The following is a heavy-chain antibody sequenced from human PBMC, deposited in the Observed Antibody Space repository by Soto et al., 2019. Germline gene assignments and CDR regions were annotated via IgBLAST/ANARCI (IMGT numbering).Heavy chain of an antibody. CDR2: ISGSDGST. D-gene: IGHD6-19*01. CDR3: AKEYSSGWYYFDY. J-gene: IGHJ4*02. V-gene: IGHV3-23*01. CDR1: GFTFSSYA. Sequence: HPGGSLRLSCAASGFTFSSYAMSWVRQAPGKGLEWVSTISGSDGSTYYADSVKGRFTISRDNSKNTLYLQMNSLRAEDTAVYYCAKEYSSGWYYFDYWGQGTLLTVSS.